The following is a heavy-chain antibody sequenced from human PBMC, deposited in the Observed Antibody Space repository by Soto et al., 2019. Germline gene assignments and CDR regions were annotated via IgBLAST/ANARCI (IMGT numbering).Heavy chain of an antibody. CDR3: ARTDSSGYRGWFDP. D-gene: IGHD3-22*01. CDR1: GGSVSSGSYY. Sequence: QVQLQESGPGLVKPSETLSLTCTVSGGSVSSGSYYWSWIRQPPGKGLEWIGYIYYSGSTNYNPSTTSRVTISVDTSKNQFSLKLSSVTAADTAVYYCARTDSSGYRGWFDPWGQGTLVTVSS. V-gene: IGHV4-61*01. CDR2: IYYSGST. J-gene: IGHJ5*02.